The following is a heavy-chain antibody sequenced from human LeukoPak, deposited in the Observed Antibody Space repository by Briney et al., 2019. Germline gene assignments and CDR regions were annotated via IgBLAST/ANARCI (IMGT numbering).Heavy chain of an antibody. CDR1: GYTLTELS. Sequence: GASVKVSCKVSGYTLTELSMHWVRQAPGKGLEWMGGFDPEDGETIYAQKFQGRVTMTEDTSTDTAYMELSSLRSEDTAVYYCATDWAALRSGWYGGGYWGQGTLVTVSS. CDR3: ATDWAALRSGWYGGGY. V-gene: IGHV1-24*01. D-gene: IGHD6-19*01. J-gene: IGHJ4*02. CDR2: FDPEDGET.